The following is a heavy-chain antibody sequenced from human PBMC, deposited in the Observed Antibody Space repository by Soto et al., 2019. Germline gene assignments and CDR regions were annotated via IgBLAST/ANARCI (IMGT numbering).Heavy chain of an antibody. CDR2: IRSKAKNYAT. CDR1: GFTFSGSS. Sequence: EVKLVESGGGLVQPGGPVKLSCAASGFTFSGSSMHWVRQASRKGLEWVGRIRSKAKNYATTYSESLKGRFIISRDDSKNTTFLQMSSLRTEDTAMYYCAIEGAGFGQWGQGTLVTVSS. J-gene: IGHJ4*02. D-gene: IGHD1-26*01. CDR3: AIEGAGFGQ. V-gene: IGHV3-73*01.